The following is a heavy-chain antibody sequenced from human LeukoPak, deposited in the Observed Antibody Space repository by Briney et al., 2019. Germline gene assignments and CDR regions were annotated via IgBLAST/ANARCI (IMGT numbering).Heavy chain of an antibody. V-gene: IGHV3-23*01. CDR1: GFTFSSYA. CDR3: AKDHYDSSGYDAFDI. D-gene: IGHD3-22*01. Sequence: PGGSLRLSCAASGFTFSSYAMSWVRQAPGKGLEWVSAVSGGGDSTYYADFVRGRFTISRDNSKNTLYLQMNSLRAEDTAVYYCAKDHYDSSGYDAFDIWGQGTLVTVSS. CDR2: VSGGGDST. J-gene: IGHJ3*02.